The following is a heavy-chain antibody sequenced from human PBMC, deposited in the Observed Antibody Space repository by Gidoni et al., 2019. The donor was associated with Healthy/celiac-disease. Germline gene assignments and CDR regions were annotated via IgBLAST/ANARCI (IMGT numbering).Heavy chain of an antibody. J-gene: IGHJ4*02. CDR1: GFTFDDYA. D-gene: IGHD6-13*01. CDR2: ISWNSGSI. CDR3: AKADHSSWSILLDY. V-gene: IGHV3-9*01. Sequence: EVQLVESGGGLVQPGRSLRLSCAASGFTFDDYAIHWVRQAPGKGLEWVSGISWNSGSIGYADSVKGRFTISRDNAKNSLYLQMNSLRAEDTALYYCAKADHSSWSILLDYWGQGTLVTVPS.